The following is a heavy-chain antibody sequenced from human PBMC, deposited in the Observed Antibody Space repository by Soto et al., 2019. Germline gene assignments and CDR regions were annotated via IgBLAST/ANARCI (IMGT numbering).Heavy chain of an antibody. CDR2: IYATGTT. CDR3: ARARWYDAFDV. CDR1: GASISGFY. Sequence: PSEPLSLTCPVSGASISGFYGSWIRKSAGKGLEWIGRIYATGTTDYNPSLKSRVTISVDMSKNQFSLKLNSVTAADTAVYYCARARWYDAFDVWGQGTVVTVSS. D-gene: IGHD2-15*01. J-gene: IGHJ3*01. V-gene: IGHV4-4*07.